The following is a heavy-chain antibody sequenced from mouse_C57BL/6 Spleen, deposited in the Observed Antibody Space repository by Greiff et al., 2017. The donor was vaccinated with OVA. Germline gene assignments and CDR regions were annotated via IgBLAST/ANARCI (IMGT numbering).Heavy chain of an antibody. CDR1: GYAFTNYL. V-gene: IGHV1-54*01. Sequence: QVQLQQSGAELVRPGTSVKVSCKASGYAFTNYLLEWVKQRPGQGLEWIGVINPGSGGTNYNEKFKGKATLTADKSSSTAYMQLSSLTSEDSAVYFCEWGYGSGLFAYWGKGTLVTVSA. D-gene: IGHD1-1*01. J-gene: IGHJ3*01. CDR2: INPGSGGT. CDR3: EWGYGSGLFAY.